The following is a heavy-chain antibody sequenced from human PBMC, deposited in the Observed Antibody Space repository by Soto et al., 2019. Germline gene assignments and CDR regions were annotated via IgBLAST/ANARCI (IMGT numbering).Heavy chain of an antibody. V-gene: IGHV4-4*02. D-gene: IGHD5-12*01. J-gene: IGHJ4*02. CDR3: TKNSAYALDY. CDR1: GGSVSNNNW. CDR2: IHHSGGT. Sequence: QVQLQESGPGLVKPSGTQSLSCAVSGGSVSNNNWWSWVRQSPGNGLEWIGEIHHSGGTSYNPSLESRATLSVDKSKNEFSLRLNYVTAADTAVFYCTKNSAYALDYWGRGILVTVSS.